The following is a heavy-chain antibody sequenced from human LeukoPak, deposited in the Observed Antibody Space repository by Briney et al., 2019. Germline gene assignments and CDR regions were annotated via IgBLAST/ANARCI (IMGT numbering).Heavy chain of an antibody. V-gene: IGHV3-9*01. D-gene: IGHD5-12*01. CDR3: AKGWVQYSGYDLGGFDY. CDR2: ISWNSGSI. CDR1: GFTFDDYA. J-gene: IGHJ4*02. Sequence: PGGSLRLSCAAPGFTFDDYAMHWVRQAPGKGLEWVSGISWNSGSIGYADSVKGRFTISRDNAKNSLYLQMNSLRAEDTALYYCAKGWVQYSGYDLGGFDYWGQGTLVTVSS.